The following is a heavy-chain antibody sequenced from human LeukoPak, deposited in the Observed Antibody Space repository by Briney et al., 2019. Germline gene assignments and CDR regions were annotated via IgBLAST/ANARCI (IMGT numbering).Heavy chain of an antibody. V-gene: IGHV3-7*01. CDR2: IKQDGSEK. Sequence: PSETLSLTCAVYGGSFSGYYWSWIRQPPGKGLEWVANIKQDGSEKYYVDSVKGRFTISRDNAKSSLYLQMNSLRAEDTAVYYCARVLGYYDSSGYRTDAFDIWGQGTMVTVSS. D-gene: IGHD3-22*01. CDR1: GGSFSGYY. J-gene: IGHJ3*02. CDR3: ARVLGYYDSSGYRTDAFDI.